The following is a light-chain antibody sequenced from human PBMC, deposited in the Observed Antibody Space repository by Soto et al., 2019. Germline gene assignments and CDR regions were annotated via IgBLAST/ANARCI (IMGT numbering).Light chain of an antibody. Sequence: LLLSQSPGTLSLSPGERATLSCRASQSVSSSYLAWYQQKPGQAPRLLIYGASSRATGIPDRFSGSGSGTDFTLTISRLEPEDFAVYYCQQYGSSLTWTFGQGTKVDIK. V-gene: IGKV3-20*01. J-gene: IGKJ1*01. CDR3: QQYGSSLTWT. CDR1: QSVSSSY. CDR2: GAS.